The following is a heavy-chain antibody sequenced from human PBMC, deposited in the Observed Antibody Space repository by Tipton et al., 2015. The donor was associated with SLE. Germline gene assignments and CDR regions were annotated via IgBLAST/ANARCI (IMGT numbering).Heavy chain of an antibody. V-gene: IGHV1-18*04. J-gene: IGHJ4*02. CDR3: ARANMGAPSFDY. D-gene: IGHD1-26*01. CDR2: ISANNGAT. CDR1: GYTFTSYY. Sequence: QLVQSGGEVKKSGASVKVSCKASGYTFTSYYMHWVRQAPGQGLEWMGWISANNGATNYAQKVHNRVTMTTDTSTNTAYMELRSLRSDDTAVYYCARANMGAPSFDYWGQGTLVSVSS.